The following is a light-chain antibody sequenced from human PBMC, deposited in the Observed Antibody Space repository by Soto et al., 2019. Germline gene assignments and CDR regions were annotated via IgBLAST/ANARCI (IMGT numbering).Light chain of an antibody. V-gene: IGLV2-14*01. CDR3: SSYTSSSTPLV. CDR2: EVS. J-gene: IGLJ1*01. CDR1: SSDVGGYNY. Sequence: QSALTQPASVSWSPGQSITISCTGTSSDVGGYNYVSWYQQRPGKAPKLMIYEVSNRPSGVSNRFSGSKSGNTASLTISGLQAEDEADYYCSSYTSSSTPLVFGTGTKLTVL.